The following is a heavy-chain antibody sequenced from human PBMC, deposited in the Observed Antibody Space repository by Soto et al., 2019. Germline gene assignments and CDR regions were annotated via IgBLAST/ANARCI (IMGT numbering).Heavy chain of an antibody. V-gene: IGHV3-66*01. CDR3: AREMSAFDI. CDR1: GFSVSSHY. Sequence: PGGSLRLSCAASGFSVSSHYMNWVRQAPGKGLEWVSVFYSGGSTYYADSVKGRFTISRDNSKNTLYLQMNRLRAEDTAVYYCAREMSAFDIWGQGTMVTVSS. J-gene: IGHJ3*02. CDR2: FYSGGST.